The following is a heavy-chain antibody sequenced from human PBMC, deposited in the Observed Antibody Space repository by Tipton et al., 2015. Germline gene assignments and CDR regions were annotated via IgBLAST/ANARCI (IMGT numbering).Heavy chain of an antibody. J-gene: IGHJ4*02. CDR1: AYSISSDYY. D-gene: IGHD4-23*01. Sequence: TLSLTCAVSAYSISSDYYWGWIRQPPGKGLEWIGSISHSVNTYYNPSLKSRVTISVDTSKNQFYLKLSSVTAADTAVYYCARARGRHGGLFDSWGQGILVTVSS. V-gene: IGHV4-38-2*01. CDR3: ARARGRHGGLFDS. CDR2: ISHSVNT.